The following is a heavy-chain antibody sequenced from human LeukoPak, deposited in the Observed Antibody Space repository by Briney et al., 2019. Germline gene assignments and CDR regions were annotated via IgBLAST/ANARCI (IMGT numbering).Heavy chain of an antibody. CDR2: ISGSGGAT. Sequence: GGSLRLSCAASGFTFSNYGMHWVRRAPGKGLEWISAISGSGGATHYADSVKGRFTISRDNFNNALYLQLNSLGVEDTAVYYCAKSGCSSTSCYGLFSGWFDPWGQGTLVTVSS. D-gene: IGHD2-2*01. J-gene: IGHJ5*02. V-gene: IGHV3-23*01. CDR1: GFTFSNYG. CDR3: AKSGCSSTSCYGLFSGWFDP.